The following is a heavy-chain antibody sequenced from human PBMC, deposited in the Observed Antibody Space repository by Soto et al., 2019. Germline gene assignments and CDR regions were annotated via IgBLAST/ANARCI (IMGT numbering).Heavy chain of an antibody. CDR3: ARGGSLNWYFDL. D-gene: IGHD2-15*01. CDR1: GFTFSSYW. J-gene: IGHJ2*01. V-gene: IGHV3-74*01. Sequence: EVQLVESGGGLVQPGGSLRLSCAASGFTFSSYWMHWVRQAPGKGLVWVSRINSDGSSTNYADSVKGRFTISRDHAKNTLYLQMTSPRAEDTAVYYCARGGSLNWYFDLWGRGTLVTGSS. CDR2: INSDGSST.